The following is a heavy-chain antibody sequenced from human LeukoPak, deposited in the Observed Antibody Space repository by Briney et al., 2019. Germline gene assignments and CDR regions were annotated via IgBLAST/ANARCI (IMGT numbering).Heavy chain of an antibody. Sequence: GASVKVSCKASGYTFTSYDINWVRQATGQGLEWMGWMNPNSGNTGYAQKFQGRVTMTRNTSISTAYMELSSLRSEDTAVYYCASGRRFLEWLLAYYYYYMDVWGKGTTVTVSS. V-gene: IGHV1-8*01. D-gene: IGHD3-3*01. CDR1: GYTFTSYD. J-gene: IGHJ6*03. CDR3: ASGRRFLEWLLAYYYYYMDV. CDR2: MNPNSGNT.